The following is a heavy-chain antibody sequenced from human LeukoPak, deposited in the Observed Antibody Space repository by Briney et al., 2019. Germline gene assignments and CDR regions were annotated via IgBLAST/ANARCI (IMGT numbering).Heavy chain of an antibody. D-gene: IGHD6-19*01. CDR2: IIPIFGTA. Sequence: ASVKVSCKASGGTFSSCAISWVRQAPGQGLEWMGGIIPIFGTANYAQKFQGRVTITTDESTSTAYMELSSLRSEDTAVYYCASVSGWYSDYYYYMDVWGKGTTVTVSS. V-gene: IGHV1-69*05. CDR1: GGTFSSCA. CDR3: ASVSGWYSDYYYYMDV. J-gene: IGHJ6*03.